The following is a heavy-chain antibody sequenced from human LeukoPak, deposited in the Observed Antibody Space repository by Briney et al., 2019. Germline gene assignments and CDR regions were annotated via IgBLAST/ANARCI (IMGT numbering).Heavy chain of an antibody. J-gene: IGHJ6*03. CDR2: IYHSGST. CDR3: ARDRGIAAAGTDYYYYYMDV. D-gene: IGHD6-13*01. V-gene: IGHV4-38-2*02. CDR1: GYSISSGYY. Sequence: SETLSLTCTVSGYSISSGYYWGWIRQPPGKGLEWIGSIYHSGSTYYNPSLKSRVTMSVDTSKNQFSLKLSSVTAADTAMYYCARDRGIAAAGTDYYYYYMDVWGKGTTVTVSS.